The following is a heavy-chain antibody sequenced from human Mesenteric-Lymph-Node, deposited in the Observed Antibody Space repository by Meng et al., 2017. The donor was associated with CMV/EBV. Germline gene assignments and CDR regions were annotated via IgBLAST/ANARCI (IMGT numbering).Heavy chain of an antibody. CDR2: ISNDGNTI. V-gene: IGHV3-30-3*01. J-gene: IGHJ3*02. CDR1: GFSFNTYA. CDR3: ARDNRADAFDI. Sequence: GGSLRLSCAASGFSFNTYAMHWVRQAPGKGLEWVAAISNDGNTIHYPDSVKGRFTVSRDNSKDTLYLQMNSPRAEDTALYYCARDNRADAFDIWGQGTMVTVSS.